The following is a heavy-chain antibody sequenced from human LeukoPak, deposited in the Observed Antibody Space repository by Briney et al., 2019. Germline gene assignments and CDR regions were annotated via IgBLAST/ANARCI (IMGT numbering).Heavy chain of an antibody. J-gene: IGHJ4*02. CDR1: GYSFTSYW. CDR3: ARGDYGSEYYFDC. Sequence: GESLKISCKGSGYSFTSYWISWVRQMPGKGLEWMGRIDPSDSYTNYSPSFQGHVTISADKSVSTAYLQWSSLKASDTAMYYCARGDYGSEYYFDCWGQGTLVTVSS. V-gene: IGHV5-10-1*01. D-gene: IGHD3-10*01. CDR2: IDPSDSYT.